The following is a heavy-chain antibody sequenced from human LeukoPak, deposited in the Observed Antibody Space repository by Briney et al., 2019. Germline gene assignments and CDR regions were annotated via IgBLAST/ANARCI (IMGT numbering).Heavy chain of an antibody. J-gene: IGHJ4*02. CDR1: GGSISSYY. CDR3: ARHYCGGDCYPFDY. CDR2: IYYSGST. D-gene: IGHD2-21*02. Sequence: PSETLSLTCTVCGGSISSYYWSWIRQPPGKGLEWIGYIYYSGSTNYNPYLKSRVTISVDTSNNQFCLKLSSVTGADTAVYYCARHYCGGDCYPFDYWGQGTLVTVSS. V-gene: IGHV4-59*08.